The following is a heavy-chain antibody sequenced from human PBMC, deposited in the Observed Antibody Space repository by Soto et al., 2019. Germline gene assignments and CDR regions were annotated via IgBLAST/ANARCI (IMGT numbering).Heavy chain of an antibody. Sequence: QVQLVQSGAEVKKPGSSVKVSCKASGGTFSRYSITWVRQAPGHGLEWIGRIIPIFGIASYAQKFQGRVTITADASTSTAYMELSSLRSDDTAVYYCAREDRDRETGLVPAAIDGMDVWGQGTTGTVSS. J-gene: IGHJ6*02. CDR1: GGTFSRYS. V-gene: IGHV1-69*08. CDR2: IIPIFGIA. CDR3: AREDRDRETGLVPAAIDGMDV. D-gene: IGHD2-2*01.